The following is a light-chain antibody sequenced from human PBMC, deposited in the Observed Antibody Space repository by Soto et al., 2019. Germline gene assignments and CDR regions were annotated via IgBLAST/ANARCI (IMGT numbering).Light chain of an antibody. J-gene: IGKJ1*01. Sequence: TRFPATLSVSPGERATLSCRASQSISSSLAWCQQKPGQAPRLVIYGASNRATGIPDRFSGSGSGTDFTLTISRLEPEDFAVYYCQQYGSSGTFGQGTKVDIK. CDR3: QQYGSSGT. CDR1: QSISSS. V-gene: IGKV3-20*01. CDR2: GAS.